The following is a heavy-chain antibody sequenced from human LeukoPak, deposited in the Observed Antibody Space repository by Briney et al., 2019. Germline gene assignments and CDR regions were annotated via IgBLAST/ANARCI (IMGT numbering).Heavy chain of an antibody. CDR2: IIPIFGST. J-gene: IGHJ6*03. CDR3: ARVGRSRGSLPNSYYYMDV. D-gene: IGHD1-26*01. CDR1: GDIFNSYS. Sequence: GASVKVSCNASGDIFNSYSVSWVRQAPGQGLEWMGGIIPIFGSTNYAQKFQGRVTITTDQSTRTAYMELNSLSSDDTAAYYCARVGRSRGSLPNSYYYMDVWGKGTTVTVSS. V-gene: IGHV1-69*05.